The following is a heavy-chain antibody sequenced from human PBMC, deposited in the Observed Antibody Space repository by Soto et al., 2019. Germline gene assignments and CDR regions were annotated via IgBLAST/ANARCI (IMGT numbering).Heavy chain of an antibody. CDR3: AGREYCSSTSCYFYYYYGMDV. CDR1: GGSISSYY. CDR2: IYYSGST. Sequence: SETLSLTCTVSGGSISSYYWSWIRQPPGKGPEWIGYIYYSGSTNYNPSLKSRVTISVDTSKNQFSLKLSSVTAADTAVYYCAGREYCSSTSCYFYYYYGMDVWGQGTTVTSP. V-gene: IGHV4-59*01. J-gene: IGHJ6*02. D-gene: IGHD2-2*01.